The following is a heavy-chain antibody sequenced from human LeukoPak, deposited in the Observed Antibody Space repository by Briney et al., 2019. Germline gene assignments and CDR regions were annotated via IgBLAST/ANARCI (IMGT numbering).Heavy chain of an antibody. J-gene: IGHJ5*02. CDR3: ARTYYYDSSGYREDWFDP. Sequence: GGSLRLSCAASGFTFSSYSMNWVRQAPGKGLEWVSSISSSSSYIYYADSVKGRFTVSRDNAKKSLYLQMNSLRAEDTAVYYCARTYYYDSSGYREDWFDPWGQGTLVTVSS. D-gene: IGHD3-22*01. CDR1: GFTFSSYS. V-gene: IGHV3-21*01. CDR2: ISSSSSYI.